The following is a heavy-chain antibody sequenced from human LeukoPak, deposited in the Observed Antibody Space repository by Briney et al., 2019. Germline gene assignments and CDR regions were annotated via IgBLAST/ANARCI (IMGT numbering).Heavy chain of an antibody. CDR3: ARAPPIYHYYCGMDV. J-gene: IGHJ6*02. CDR2: IYYSGST. Sequence: SETLSLTCTVSGGSISNYYLNWIRQPPGKGLEWIGEIYYSGSTNYNPALKSRVTISGDTSKNEFSLKLTSVTAADTAVYYCARAPPIYHYYCGMDVWGQGTTVTVSS. V-gene: IGHV4-59*01. CDR1: GGSISNYY.